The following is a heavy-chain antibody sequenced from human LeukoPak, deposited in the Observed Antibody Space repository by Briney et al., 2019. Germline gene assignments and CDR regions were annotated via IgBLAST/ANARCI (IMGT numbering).Heavy chain of an antibody. Sequence: PSETLSLTCTVSGASLSSSYWSWLRQSAGKGLEWIGRIYPSGTTNYNPSLRSRVTISVDKSKNQFSLNLTSVTAADTAIYYCARDSPRDNIVYYYYMDVWGKGTTVTVSS. CDR1: GASLSSSY. D-gene: IGHD3-16*02. V-gene: IGHV4-4*07. J-gene: IGHJ6*03. CDR2: IYPSGTT. CDR3: ARDSPRDNIVYYYYMDV.